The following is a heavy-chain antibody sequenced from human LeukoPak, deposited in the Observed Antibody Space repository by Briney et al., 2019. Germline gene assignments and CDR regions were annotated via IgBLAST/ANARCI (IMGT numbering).Heavy chain of an antibody. J-gene: IGHJ4*02. Sequence: SETLSLTCTVSGGSISSYYWSWIRQPPGRGLEWIGYLYYSGSTNYNPSLKSRVTISVDTSKNQFSLKLSSVTAADTAVYYCARMGNYDSSGYYRFDYWGQGTLVTVSS. CDR2: LYYSGST. V-gene: IGHV4-59*01. D-gene: IGHD3-22*01. CDR3: ARMGNYDSSGYYRFDY. CDR1: GGSISSYY.